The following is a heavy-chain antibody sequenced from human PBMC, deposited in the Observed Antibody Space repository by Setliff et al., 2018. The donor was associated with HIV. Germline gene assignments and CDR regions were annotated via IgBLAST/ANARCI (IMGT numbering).Heavy chain of an antibody. V-gene: IGHV1-2*02. CDR2: INPSSGRT. J-gene: IGHJ4*02. CDR1: GYTFTDNY. Sequence: GASVKVSCKASGYTFTDNYIHWVRQAPGQGLEWVAWINPSSGRTDYAQRFQGRVTLTSDSSISTAYMELSRLRSDDTATYYCTRDYAHYFDFWGQGTPVTVS. CDR3: TRDYAHYFDF. D-gene: IGHD3-16*01.